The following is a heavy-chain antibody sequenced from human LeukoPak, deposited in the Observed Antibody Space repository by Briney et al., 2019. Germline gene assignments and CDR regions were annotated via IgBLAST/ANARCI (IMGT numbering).Heavy chain of an antibody. CDR1: GYTFTSYD. CDR2: MNPNSGNT. Sequence: ASVKVSCKASGYTFTSYDINWVRQATGQGLEWMGWMNPNSGNTGYAQKFQGRVTMTRNTSISTAHMELSSLRSEDTAVYYCARGTRSIAAAATRVYYFDYWGQGTLVTVSS. D-gene: IGHD6-13*01. J-gene: IGHJ4*02. CDR3: ARGTRSIAAAATRVYYFDY. V-gene: IGHV1-8*01.